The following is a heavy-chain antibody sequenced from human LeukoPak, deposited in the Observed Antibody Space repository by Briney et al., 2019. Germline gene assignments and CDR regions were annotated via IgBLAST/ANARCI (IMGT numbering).Heavy chain of an antibody. V-gene: IGHV4-59*01. CDR2: IYYSGSS. CDR1: GGSISSYH. Sequence: SETLSLTCTVSGGSISSYHWSWIRQPSGKGLEWIGNIYYSGSSNYNPSLKSRVTISVDTSKIQFSLKLSSVTAADSAVYYCARDRGGYSSNFDYWGQGTLVTVSS. J-gene: IGHJ4*02. D-gene: IGHD5-24*01. CDR3: ARDRGGYSSNFDY.